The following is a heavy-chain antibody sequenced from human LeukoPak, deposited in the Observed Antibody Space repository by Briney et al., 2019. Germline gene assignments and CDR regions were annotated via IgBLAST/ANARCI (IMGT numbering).Heavy chain of an antibody. J-gene: IGHJ4*02. CDR2: ISSSSSYI. D-gene: IGHD3-3*01. CDR3: ARGSGRTHFDY. CDR1: GFTFSSYS. Sequence: GGSLRLSCAASGFTFSSYSMNWVRQAPGKGLEWVSSISSSSSYIYYADSVEGRFTISRDNAKNSLYLQMNSLRAEDTAVYYCARGSGRTHFDYWGQGTLVTVSS. V-gene: IGHV3-21*01.